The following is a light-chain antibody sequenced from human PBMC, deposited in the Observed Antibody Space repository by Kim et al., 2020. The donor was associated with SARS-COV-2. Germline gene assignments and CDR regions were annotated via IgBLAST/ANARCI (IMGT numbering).Light chain of an antibody. CDR1: QSLSGW. Sequence: DIQMTQSPSTLSASVGDRVTIPCRASQSLSGWLAWYQQKPGKPPKLLIYKASSLESGVPSRFSGSGSGTEFTLTISSLQPDDFATYYCQQYNSYPLTFGGGTKVEIK. CDR2: KAS. V-gene: IGKV1-5*03. J-gene: IGKJ4*01. CDR3: QQYNSYPLT.